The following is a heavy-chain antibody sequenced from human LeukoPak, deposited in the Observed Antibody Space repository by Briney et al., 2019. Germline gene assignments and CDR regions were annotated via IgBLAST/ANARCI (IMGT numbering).Heavy chain of an antibody. Sequence: SETLSLTCTVSGGSISSYYWSWIRHPPGKGLEWIGYIYNSESTNYNPSLKSRVTISGDTSRNQVSLKLRSVTAADTAVYYCAKIRERTGTTFDSWGQGTLVTVSS. D-gene: IGHD1-1*01. J-gene: IGHJ4*02. CDR2: IYNSEST. CDR1: GGSISSYY. CDR3: AKIRERTGTTFDS. V-gene: IGHV4-59*08.